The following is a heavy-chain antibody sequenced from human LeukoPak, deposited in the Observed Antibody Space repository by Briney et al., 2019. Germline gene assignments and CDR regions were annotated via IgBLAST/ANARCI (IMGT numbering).Heavy chain of an antibody. V-gene: IGHV4-30-2*01. J-gene: IGHJ4*02. CDR2: IYYSGST. CDR1: GGSISSGGYS. Sequence: PSETLSLTCAVSGGSISSGGYSWTWIRQPPGKGLEWIGYIYYSGSTYYNPSLRSRVTISIDRSKNQFSLKLSAVTAADTAVYYCASELIVGSTTGVLDYWGQGTWSPSPQ. D-gene: IGHD1-26*01. CDR3: ASELIVGSTTGVLDY.